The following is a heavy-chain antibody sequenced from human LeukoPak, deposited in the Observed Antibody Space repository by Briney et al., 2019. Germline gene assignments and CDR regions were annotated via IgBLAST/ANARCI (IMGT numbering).Heavy chain of an antibody. CDR3: AKDPYYYDASGYNGDY. D-gene: IGHD3-22*01. V-gene: IGHV3-23*01. Sequence: GGSLRLSCAASGFTFSNYAMSWVRQAPGKGLEWVSSISGSGGSTYYADSVKGRFTISRDNSKNTLFLQMNSLRAEDTAVYYCAKDPYYYDASGYNGDYWGQGTLVTVSS. CDR2: ISGSGGST. J-gene: IGHJ4*02. CDR1: GFTFSNYA.